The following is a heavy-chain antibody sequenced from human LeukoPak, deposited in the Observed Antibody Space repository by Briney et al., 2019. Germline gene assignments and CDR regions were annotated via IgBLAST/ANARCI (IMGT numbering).Heavy chain of an antibody. CDR1: GFTFSSCA. V-gene: IGHV3-23*01. CDR2: IIGSGGRT. J-gene: IGHJ4*02. D-gene: IGHD3-22*01. Sequence: PGGSLRLSCAASGFTFSSCAMSWVRQAPGKGLEWVSGIIGSGGRTYYADSVKGRFTISRDNSKNTLSLQMTSLRAEDTAVYYCARLRPEGYYYDSSGYYYWNYWGQGTLVTVSS. CDR3: ARLRPEGYYYDSSGYYYWNY.